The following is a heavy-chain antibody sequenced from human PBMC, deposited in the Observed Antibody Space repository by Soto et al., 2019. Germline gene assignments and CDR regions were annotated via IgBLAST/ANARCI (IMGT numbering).Heavy chain of an antibody. V-gene: IGHV3-74*01. CDR1: GFNFSAYW. CDR2: IHFDGSTT. CDR3: AKRDTVSHSFDI. Sequence: GGSLRLSCVASGFNFSAYWMHWVRQVPGKGLMWVSRIHFDGSTTRYAGSVQGRFTISRDNAKNTLYLQMISLRAEDTAFYYCAKRDTVSHSFDIWGQGTLVTVSS. D-gene: IGHD4-17*01. J-gene: IGHJ3*02.